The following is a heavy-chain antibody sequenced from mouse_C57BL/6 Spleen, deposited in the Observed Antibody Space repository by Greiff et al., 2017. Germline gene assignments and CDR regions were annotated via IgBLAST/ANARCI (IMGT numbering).Heavy chain of an antibody. CDR3: SKTEDYDDYAMGY. J-gene: IGHJ4*01. V-gene: IGHV2-5*01. CDR2: IWRGGST. D-gene: IGHD2-4*01. CDR1: GFSLPSYG. Sequence: VQLQQSGPGLVQPSQSLSITCTVSGFSLPSYGVHWVRQSPGKGLEWLGVIWRGGSTDYNAAFMSRLSITKDNSKSQFFFEMNSLQADDTAIYYWSKTEDYDDYAMGYWGQRTSVTSSS.